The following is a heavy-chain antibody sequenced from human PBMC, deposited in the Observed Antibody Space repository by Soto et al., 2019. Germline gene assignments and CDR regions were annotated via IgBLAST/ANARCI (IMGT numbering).Heavy chain of an antibody. Sequence: QVQLVQSGAEVKKPGSSVKVSCKASGGTFSSYTISWVRQAPGQGLEWMGRIIPILGIANYAQKFQGRVTITADKSTGTAYMELSSLRSEDTAVYYCARSGELSLEGIDYWGQGTLVTVSS. CDR3: ARSGELSLEGIDY. D-gene: IGHD3-16*02. CDR2: IIPILGIA. CDR1: GGTFSSYT. J-gene: IGHJ4*02. V-gene: IGHV1-69*02.